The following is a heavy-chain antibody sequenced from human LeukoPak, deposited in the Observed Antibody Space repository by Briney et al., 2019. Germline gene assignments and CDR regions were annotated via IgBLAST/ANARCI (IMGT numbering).Heavy chain of an antibody. J-gene: IGHJ4*02. CDR3: AREFADSSGYYPYY. CDR2: IYSGGST. V-gene: IGHV3-53*01. CDR1: GFTVSSNY. Sequence: GGSLRLSCAASGFTVSSNYMSWVRQAPGKGLEWVSVIYSGGSTYYADSVKGRFTISRDNSKNTLYLQMNSLRAEDTAVYYCAREFADSSGYYPYYWGQGTLVTVSS. D-gene: IGHD3-22*01.